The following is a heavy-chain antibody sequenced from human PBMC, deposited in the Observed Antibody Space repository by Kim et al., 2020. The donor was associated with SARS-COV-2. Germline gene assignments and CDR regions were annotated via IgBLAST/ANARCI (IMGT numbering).Heavy chain of an antibody. J-gene: IGHJ3*01. D-gene: IGHD6-13*01. CDR1: GFTFSDFA. V-gene: IGHV3-30*04. Sequence: GGSLRLSCAASGFTFSDFAFHWVRQAPGKGLEWVAVISDDANNKYDAESVKGRFTISRDNSKNTLYLQMNSLRAEDTAVYYCARGGYSSSWSIGEAFVVWGRGPMVTLSS. CDR2: ISDDANNK. CDR3: ARGGYSSSWSIGEAFVV.